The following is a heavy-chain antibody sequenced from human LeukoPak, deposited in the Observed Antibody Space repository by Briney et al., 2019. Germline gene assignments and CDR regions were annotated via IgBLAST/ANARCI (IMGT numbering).Heavy chain of an antibody. Sequence: PGGSLRLSCAASGFIISKAWMSWVRQAPGKGLEWVGRIKSKTDGGTTDYAAPVKGRFTISRDDSKNTLYLQMNSLKTEDTAVYYCTTDQYDILTGYYMGYFDYWGQGTLVTVSS. V-gene: IGHV3-15*01. CDR1: GFIISKAW. J-gene: IGHJ4*02. CDR3: TTDQYDILTGYYMGYFDY. CDR2: IKSKTDGGTT. D-gene: IGHD3-9*01.